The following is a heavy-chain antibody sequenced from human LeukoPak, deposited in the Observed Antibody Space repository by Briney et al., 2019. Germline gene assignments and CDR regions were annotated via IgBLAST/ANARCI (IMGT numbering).Heavy chain of an antibody. CDR1: NVFFSSYY. Sequence: PSETLSLTCTVSNVFFSSYYWSWIRQPPGKGLEWIGYIYPSGSSNSIPSLKSRVSLSVDTSKNQFSLKLSSVIAADTAIYYCARSPPAPKQFDYWGQGILVTVSS. CDR2: IYPSGSS. J-gene: IGHJ4*02. V-gene: IGHV4-4*09. D-gene: IGHD2-2*01. CDR3: ARSPPAPKQFDY.